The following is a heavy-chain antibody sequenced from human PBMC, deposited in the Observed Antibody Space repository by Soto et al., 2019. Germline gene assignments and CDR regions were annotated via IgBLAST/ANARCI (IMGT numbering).Heavy chain of an antibody. J-gene: IGHJ4*02. D-gene: IGHD6-19*01. CDR3: AKDFEALAVAGPFDY. Sequence: GGALRLSCAASGFTFSNYAMSWVRQAPGKGLEWVSAISGSSSSTYYTDSVKGRFTISRDNSKNTLYLQMNSLRAEDTAVYYCAKDFEALAVAGPFDYWGQGTLVTVSS. CDR1: GFTFSNYA. CDR2: ISGSSSST. V-gene: IGHV3-23*01.